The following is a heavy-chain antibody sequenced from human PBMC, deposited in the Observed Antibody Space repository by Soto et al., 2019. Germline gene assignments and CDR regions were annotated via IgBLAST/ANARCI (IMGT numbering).Heavy chain of an antibody. CDR3: ARGSEWITRDYYYGMDV. V-gene: IGHV4-34*01. Sequence: TLSLTCAVYGGSFSGYYWSWIRQPPGKGMEWIGEINHSGSTNYNPSLKSRVIISVDMSKNQFSLKLSSVTAADTAVYYCARGSEWITRDYYYGMDVWGQGTTVTVSS. J-gene: IGHJ6*02. CDR2: INHSGST. CDR1: GGSFSGYY. D-gene: IGHD5-12*01.